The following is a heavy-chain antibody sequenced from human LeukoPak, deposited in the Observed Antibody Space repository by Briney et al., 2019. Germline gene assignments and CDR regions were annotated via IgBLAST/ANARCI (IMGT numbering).Heavy chain of an antibody. Sequence: GGSLRLSCAASGFTFSSYSMNWVRQAPGKGLEWVSSISSSSSYIYYADSVKGRFTISRDNAKSSLYLQMNSLKTEDTAVYYCTTDLLVVVPAAMESVDYWGQGTLVTVSS. CDR2: ISSSSSYI. CDR3: TTDLLVVVPAAMESVDY. V-gene: IGHV3-21*03. D-gene: IGHD2-2*01. J-gene: IGHJ4*02. CDR1: GFTFSSYS.